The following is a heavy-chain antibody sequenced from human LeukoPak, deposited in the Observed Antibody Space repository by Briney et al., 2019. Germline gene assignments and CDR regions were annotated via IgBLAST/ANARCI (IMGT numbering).Heavy chain of an antibody. CDR3: AKEDKYGTYRYNLFDY. CDR2: ISDSGDTT. D-gene: IGHD3-16*02. Sequence: RSGGSLRLSCTASGFTFSSYAISWVRQAPGKGLEWVSGISDSGDTTYYADSVKGRLTIFRDNSKNTLYLQMNSLRAEETAVYYCAKEDKYGTYRYNLFDYWGQGTLVTVSS. CDR1: GFTFSSYA. V-gene: IGHV3-23*01. J-gene: IGHJ4*02.